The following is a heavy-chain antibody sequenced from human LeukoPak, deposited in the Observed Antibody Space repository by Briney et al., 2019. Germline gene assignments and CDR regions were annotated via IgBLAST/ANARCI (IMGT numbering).Heavy chain of an antibody. J-gene: IGHJ6*02. CDR1: GFTFSSYS. Sequence: QSGGSLRLSCAASGFTFSSYSMNWVRQAPGKGLEWVSYISSSSTIYYADSVKGRFTISRDNAKNSLYLQMNSLRAEDTAVYYCARDKATAARYGLDVWGQGTTVTVSS. CDR2: ISSSSTI. D-gene: IGHD6-6*01. CDR3: ARDKATAARYGLDV. V-gene: IGHV3-48*01.